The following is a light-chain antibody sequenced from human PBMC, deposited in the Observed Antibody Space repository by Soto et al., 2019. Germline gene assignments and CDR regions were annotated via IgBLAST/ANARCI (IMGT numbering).Light chain of an antibody. Sequence: QSVLTQPPSVSGSPGQSVTISCTGTSSDVGSYNRVSRYQQRPGTAPKLMIYEVSNRPSGVPDRFSGSKSGNTASLTISGLQAEDEADYYCSSFTSSSTVIFGGGTKVTVL. V-gene: IGLV2-18*02. CDR2: EVS. CDR1: SSDVGSYNR. J-gene: IGLJ2*01. CDR3: SSFTSSSTVI.